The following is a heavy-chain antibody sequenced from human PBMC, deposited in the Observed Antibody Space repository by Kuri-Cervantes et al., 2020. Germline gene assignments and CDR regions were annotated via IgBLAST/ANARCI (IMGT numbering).Heavy chain of an antibody. Sequence: ASVKVSCKASGYTFTSYGISWVRQAPGQGLEWMGWISAYNGNTNYAQKLQGRVTMTTDTSTSTAYMELRSLRSDDTAVYYCARDLTYDFWSGYYTGGYGMDVWGQGTTVTVSS. D-gene: IGHD3-3*01. CDR2: ISAYNGNT. J-gene: IGHJ6*02. V-gene: IGHV1-18*01. CDR1: GYTFTSYG. CDR3: ARDLTYDFWSGYYTGGYGMDV.